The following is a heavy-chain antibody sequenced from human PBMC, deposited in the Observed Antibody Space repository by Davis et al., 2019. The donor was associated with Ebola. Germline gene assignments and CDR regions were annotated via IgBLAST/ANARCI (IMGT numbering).Heavy chain of an antibody. CDR3: ARETTVTTPWGDYYYGMDV. CDR1: GGSISSGGYS. CDR2: IYHSGST. D-gene: IGHD4-17*01. J-gene: IGHJ6*02. Sequence: PSETLSLTCAVSGGSISSGGYSWSWIRQPPGKGLEWIGYIYHSGSTYYNPSLKSRVTISVDTSKNQFSLKLSSVTAADTAVYYCARETTVTTPWGDYYYGMDVWGQGTTVTVSS. V-gene: IGHV4-30-2*02.